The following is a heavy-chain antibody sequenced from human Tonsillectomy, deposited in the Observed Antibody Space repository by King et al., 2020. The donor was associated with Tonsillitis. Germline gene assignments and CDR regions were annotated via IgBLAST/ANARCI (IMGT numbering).Heavy chain of an antibody. CDR2: IYPGDSDT. D-gene: IGHD3-22*01. CDR3: ARGEVGYYYDSSGEYYFDS. J-gene: IGHJ4*02. Sequence: EVQLVESGAEVKKPGESLKISCKGSGYSYTSYWIGWVRQMPGKGLEWMGFIYPGDSDTRYSPSFQGKVTISADKSISTAYLQWSSLKASDTAMYYCARGEVGYYYDSSGEYYFDSWGQGTLVTVSS. V-gene: IGHV5-51*01. CDR1: GYSYTSYW.